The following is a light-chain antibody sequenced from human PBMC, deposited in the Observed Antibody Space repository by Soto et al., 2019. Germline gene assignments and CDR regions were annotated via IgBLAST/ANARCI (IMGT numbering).Light chain of an antibody. CDR2: DVS. J-gene: IGLJ1*01. V-gene: IGLV2-14*03. Sequence: QSALTQPASVSGSPGQSITISCSGTSSDVGGFNYVSWYQQHPGKAPKLIIYDVSNRPSGVSYRFSGSKSGNTASLTISGLQAEDEADYYCNSYTSSSTLYVFGAGTKLTVL. CDR3: NSYTSSSTLYV. CDR1: SSDVGGFNY.